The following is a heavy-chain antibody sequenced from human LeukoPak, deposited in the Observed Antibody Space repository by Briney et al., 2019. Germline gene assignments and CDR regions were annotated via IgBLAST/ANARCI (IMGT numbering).Heavy chain of an antibody. Sequence: SETLSLTCTMSIGSINSGNFYWTWIRQNPGKGLEWIGYIYYSGGTYYNPSLRSRLSMSLDTSRNQFSLRLSSVTAADTAVYYCAVTGSYTTTLHYWGQGTLVTVSS. CDR2: IYYSGGT. V-gene: IGHV4-31*03. J-gene: IGHJ4*02. CDR3: AVTGSYTTTLHY. CDR1: IGSINSGNFY. D-gene: IGHD2-2*02.